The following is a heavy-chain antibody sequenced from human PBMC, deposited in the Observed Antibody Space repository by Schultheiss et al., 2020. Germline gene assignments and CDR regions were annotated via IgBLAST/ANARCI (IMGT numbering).Heavy chain of an antibody. V-gene: IGHV4-38-2*02. CDR3: ARDDTYYYGSGSQSLFDY. D-gene: IGHD3-10*01. Sequence: SQTLSLTCAVSGYSISSGYYWGWIRQPPGKGLEWIGSIYHSGSTYYNPSLKSRVTVSVDTSKNQFSLKLSSVTAADTAVYYCARDDTYYYGSGSQSLFDYWGQGTLVTVSS. CDR1: GYSISSGYY. CDR2: IYHSGST. J-gene: IGHJ4*02.